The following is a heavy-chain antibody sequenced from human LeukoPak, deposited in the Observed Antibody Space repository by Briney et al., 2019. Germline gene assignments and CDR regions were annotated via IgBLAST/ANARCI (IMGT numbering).Heavy chain of an antibody. J-gene: IGHJ4*02. CDR2: ISYDGSNK. CDR3: AKDRVYYFDSSGYSCDY. Sequence: GGSLRLSCAASGFTFSSYGMHRVRQAPGKRLEWVAVISYDGSNKYYADSVKGRFTISRDNSKNTLYLQMNSLRAEDTAVYYCAKDRVYYFDSSGYSCDYWGQGSLVTVSS. CDR1: GFTFSSYG. V-gene: IGHV3-30*18. D-gene: IGHD3-22*01.